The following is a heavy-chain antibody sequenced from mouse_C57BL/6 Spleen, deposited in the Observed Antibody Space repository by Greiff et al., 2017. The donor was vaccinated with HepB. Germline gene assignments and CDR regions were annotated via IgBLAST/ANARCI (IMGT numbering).Heavy chain of an antibody. CDR1: GFTFSDYG. Sequence: EVKLMESGGGLVKPGGSLKLSCAASGFTFSDYGMHWVRQAPEKGLEWVAYISSGSSTIYYADTVKGRFTISRDNAKNTLFLQMTSLRSEDTAMYYCARSSNPYYFDYWGQGTTLTVSS. CDR2: ISSGSSTI. J-gene: IGHJ2*01. V-gene: IGHV5-17*01. CDR3: ARSSNPYYFDY.